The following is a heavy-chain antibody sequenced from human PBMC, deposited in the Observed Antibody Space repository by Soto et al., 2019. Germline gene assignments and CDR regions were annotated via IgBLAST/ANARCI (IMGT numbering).Heavy chain of an antibody. J-gene: IGHJ4*02. CDR2: INPYTSTT. D-gene: IGHD2-8*01. CDR1: GYSFTHYY. V-gene: IGHV1-2*02. Sequence: QVQLVQSGAEMKKLGASVKVSCKASGYSFTHYYVHWVRQAPGQGLEWMGWINPYTSTTTYAPKFEGRISMTRDKSVSTAYMELSGLRSDDSALYFCARASGSPLKVYASLGFWGQGTLVAVSS. CDR3: ARASGSPLKVYASLGF.